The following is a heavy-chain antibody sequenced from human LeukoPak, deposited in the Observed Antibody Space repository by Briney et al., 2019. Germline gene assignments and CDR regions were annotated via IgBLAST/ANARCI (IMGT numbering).Heavy chain of an antibody. Sequence: GGSLRLSCAASGFTFSTFAMSWVRQAPGKGLEWVSIISASGGSTYYADSVKGRFTISRDNSKITLYLQMNSLRAEDTAVYYCASRQYDILTGYDGALDIWGQGTMVTVSS. V-gene: IGHV3-23*01. CDR3: ASRQYDILTGYDGALDI. J-gene: IGHJ3*02. CDR1: GFTFSTFA. CDR2: ISASGGST. D-gene: IGHD3-9*01.